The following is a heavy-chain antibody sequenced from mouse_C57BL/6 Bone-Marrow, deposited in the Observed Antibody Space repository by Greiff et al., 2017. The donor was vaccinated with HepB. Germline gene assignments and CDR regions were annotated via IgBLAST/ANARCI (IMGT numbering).Heavy chain of an antibody. Sequence: EVKLMESGAELVRPGASVKLSCTASGFNIKDDYMHWVKQRPEPGLEWIGWIDPENGDTEYASKFQGKATITADTSSNTAYLQLSSLTSEDTAVYYCTTGTDYAMDYWGQGTSVTVSS. CDR1: GFNIKDDY. J-gene: IGHJ4*01. V-gene: IGHV14-4*01. D-gene: IGHD3-3*01. CDR2: IDPENGDT. CDR3: TTGTDYAMDY.